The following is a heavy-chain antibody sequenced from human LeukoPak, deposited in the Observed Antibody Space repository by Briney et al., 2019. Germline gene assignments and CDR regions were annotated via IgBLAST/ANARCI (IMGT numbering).Heavy chain of an antibody. Sequence: SETLSLTCTVSGGSISSSSYYWGWIRQPPGKGLEWIGSIYYSGSTYYNPSLKSRVTISVDTSKNQFSLKLSSVTAADTAVYYCASTRQSIAARLPFDPWGQGTLVTVSS. CDR1: GGSISSSSYY. J-gene: IGHJ5*02. D-gene: IGHD6-6*01. CDR2: IYYSGST. V-gene: IGHV4-39*01. CDR3: ASTRQSIAARLPFDP.